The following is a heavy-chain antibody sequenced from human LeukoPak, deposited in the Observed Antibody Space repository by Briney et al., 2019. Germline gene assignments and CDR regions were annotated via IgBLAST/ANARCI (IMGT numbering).Heavy chain of an antibody. D-gene: IGHD3-3*01. V-gene: IGHV1-2*02. Sequence: ASVKVSCKASGYTFTGYYMHWVRQAPGQGLEWMGWINPNSGGTNYAQKFQGRVTMTGDTSISTAYMELSRLRSDDTAVYYCAYDFWSGYYKFDPWGQGTLVTVSS. J-gene: IGHJ5*02. CDR3: AYDFWSGYYKFDP. CDR2: INPNSGGT. CDR1: GYTFTGYY.